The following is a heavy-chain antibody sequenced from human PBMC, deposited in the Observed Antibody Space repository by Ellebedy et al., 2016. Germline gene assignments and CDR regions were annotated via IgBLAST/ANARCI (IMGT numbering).Heavy chain of an antibody. Sequence: SETLSLXCAVYGGSFSGYYWSWIRQPPGKGLEWIGEINHSGSTNYNPSLKSRVTMSVDTSKNQFSLKLSSVTAADTAVYYCARSERGYYIHDAFDIWGQGTMVTVSS. CDR1: GGSFSGYY. CDR3: ARSERGYYIHDAFDI. CDR2: INHSGST. J-gene: IGHJ3*02. V-gene: IGHV4-34*01. D-gene: IGHD3-3*01.